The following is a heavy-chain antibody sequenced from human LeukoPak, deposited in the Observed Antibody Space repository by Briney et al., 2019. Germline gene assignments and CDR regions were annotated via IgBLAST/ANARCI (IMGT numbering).Heavy chain of an antibody. J-gene: IGHJ6*04. Sequence: GGSLRLSCAASGFTFSSYAMSWVRQAPGKGLEWVSSITPSGDTPYYAVSVKGRFTISRDNLKNTMYLQMTSLRAEDTAVYYCANTRPLGYSCTTTSCLGWMEVWGKGTTVTVSS. CDR1: GFTFSSYA. V-gene: IGHV3-23*01. D-gene: IGHD2-2*01. CDR2: ITPSGDTP. CDR3: ANTRPLGYSCTTTSCLGWMEV.